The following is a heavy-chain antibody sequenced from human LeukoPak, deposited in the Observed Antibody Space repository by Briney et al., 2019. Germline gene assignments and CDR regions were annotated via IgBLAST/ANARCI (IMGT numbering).Heavy chain of an antibody. J-gene: IGHJ4*02. Sequence: PSETLSLTCTVSGGSISSGGYYWSWIRQHPGKGLEWIGYIYYSGSTYYNPSLKSRVTISVDTSKNQFSLKLSSVTAADTAVYYCARYGYSYGYGDYWGQGTLVTVSS. V-gene: IGHV4-31*03. CDR3: ARYGYSYGYGDY. CDR1: GGSISSGGYY. CDR2: IYYSGST. D-gene: IGHD5-18*01.